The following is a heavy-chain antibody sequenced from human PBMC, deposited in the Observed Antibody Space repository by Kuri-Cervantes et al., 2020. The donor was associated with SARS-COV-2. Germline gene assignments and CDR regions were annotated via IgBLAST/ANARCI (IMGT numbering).Heavy chain of an antibody. CDR2: IYYSGST. CDR1: GGSISSGDYY. D-gene: IGHD3-22*01. V-gene: IGHV4-30-4*01. J-gene: IGHJ4*02. Sequence: LRLSCTVSGGSISSGDYYWSWIRQPPGKGLEWIGYIYYSGSTYYNPSLKGRVTISVDTSKNQFSLKLSSVTAADTAVYYCASAHNYYDSSGHGFDYWGQGTLV. CDR3: ASAHNYYDSSGHGFDY.